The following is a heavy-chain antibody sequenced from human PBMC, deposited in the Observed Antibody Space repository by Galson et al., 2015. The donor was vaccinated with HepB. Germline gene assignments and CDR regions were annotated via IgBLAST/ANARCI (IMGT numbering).Heavy chain of an antibody. CDR3: ARDAATTGTTVWFDP. Sequence: SLRLSCAVSGFTFSSYSMNWVRQAPGKGLEWVSSISRSSSYIYYAHSVKGRFTISRDSAKNSLYLRMNSLRVEDTAVYYCARDAATTGTTVWFDPWGQGTLVTVSS. J-gene: IGHJ5*02. D-gene: IGHD1-1*01. CDR1: GFTFSSYS. CDR2: ISRSSSYI. V-gene: IGHV3-21*01.